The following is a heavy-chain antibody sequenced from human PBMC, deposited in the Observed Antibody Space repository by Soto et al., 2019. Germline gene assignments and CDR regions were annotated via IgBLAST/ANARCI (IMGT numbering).Heavy chain of an antibody. CDR1: GVTISSGGYN. V-gene: IGHV4-31*03. Sequence: PAESLTLTCTVSGVTISSGGYNWSWIRPHPGQGLEWIGYIYYSGSTYYTPSLKSRVTISVDTSKNQFSLKLSSVTAADTAVYYCARERGDCSWYFRYYGMDVWGQGTTVTVSS. CDR2: IYYSGST. D-gene: IGHD6-13*01. J-gene: IGHJ6*02. CDR3: ARERGDCSWYFRYYGMDV.